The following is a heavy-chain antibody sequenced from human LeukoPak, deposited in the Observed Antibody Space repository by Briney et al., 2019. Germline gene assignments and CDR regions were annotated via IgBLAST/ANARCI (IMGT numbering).Heavy chain of an antibody. CDR1: GFTFSSYW. CDR3: ARDSSSWHYYYYYYMDV. J-gene: IGHJ6*03. V-gene: IGHV3-7*01. D-gene: IGHD6-13*01. Sequence: GGSLRLSCAASGFTFSSYWTSWVRQAPGKGLEWVANIKQDGSEKYYVDSVKGRFTISRDNAKNSLYLQMNSLRAEDTAVYYCARDSSSWHYYYYYYMDVWGKGTTVTVSS. CDR2: IKQDGSEK.